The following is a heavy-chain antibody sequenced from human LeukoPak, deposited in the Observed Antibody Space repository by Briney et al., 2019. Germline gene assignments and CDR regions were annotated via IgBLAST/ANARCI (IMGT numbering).Heavy chain of an antibody. V-gene: IGHV4-39*01. J-gene: IGHJ4*01. CDR3: AGHGYRDGYGLRSFYY. CDR1: GGSTSSSSYY. Sequence: SETLSLTCPVSGGSTSSSSYYWGWIRETPGKGLEWFGSIYYSGSTYYNPSLKSRVTISVDTSKNQFYWKLSSVTAADTAEYYWAGHGYRDGYGLRSFYYWGQRTLVNVSS. D-gene: IGHD5-24*01. CDR2: IYYSGST.